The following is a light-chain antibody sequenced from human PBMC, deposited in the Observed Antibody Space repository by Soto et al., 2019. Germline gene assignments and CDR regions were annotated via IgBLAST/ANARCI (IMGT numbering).Light chain of an antibody. CDR1: QSVSSY. Sequence: PGERATLSCRASQSVSSYLAWYQQKPGQAPRLLNYDASNRATGIPARFSGSGSGTDFTLTISSLEPEDFAVYYCQQRSNWPPVFTFGPGTKVDIK. CDR3: QQRSNWPPVFT. V-gene: IGKV3-11*01. CDR2: DAS. J-gene: IGKJ3*01.